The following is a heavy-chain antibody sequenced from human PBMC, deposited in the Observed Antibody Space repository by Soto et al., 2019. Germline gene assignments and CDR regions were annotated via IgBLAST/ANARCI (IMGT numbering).Heavy chain of an antibody. V-gene: IGHV3-48*03. CDR2: IGSSGSTI. Sequence: GGSLRLSCAASGFTFSSFEMNWVRQAPGKGLEWVSKIGSSGSTIWYADSVKGRFTISRDNAKNSLYLQMNSLRGEDTAVYYCARATYSSSYYFDAWGQGTLVTVSS. CDR1: GFTFSSFE. CDR3: ARATYSSSYYFDA. D-gene: IGHD6-6*01. J-gene: IGHJ4*01.